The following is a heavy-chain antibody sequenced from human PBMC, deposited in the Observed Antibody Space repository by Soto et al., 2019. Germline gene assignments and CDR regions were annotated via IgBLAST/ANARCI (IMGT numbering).Heavy chain of an antibody. J-gene: IGHJ4*02. D-gene: IGHD2-21*02. CDR3: ARGGPVVVVTAALDY. CDR1: GDTFSDYY. CDR2: VNPSGGHT. V-gene: IGHV1-46*01. Sequence: QVQLMQSGAEVKKPGASVKVSCKASGDTFSDYYIHWVRQAPGQGLEWMGTVNPSGGHTTYSQHFLGRVTMTRDTSTSTLHMELTSLTSEDTAVYYGARGGPVVVVTAALDYWGQGTLVTVSS.